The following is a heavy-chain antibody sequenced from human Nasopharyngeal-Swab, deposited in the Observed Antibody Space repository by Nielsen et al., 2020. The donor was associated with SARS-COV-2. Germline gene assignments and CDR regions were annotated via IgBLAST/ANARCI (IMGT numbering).Heavy chain of an antibody. CDR2: IDPGDSYT. Sequence: VRQMPGKGLEWMGRIDPGDSYTRYSPSVQGHVTISADTSISTAYLQWSSLKASDTAMYYCARQGERETWGKGTLVTVSS. CDR3: ARQGERET. D-gene: IGHD3-16*01. J-gene: IGHJ5*02. V-gene: IGHV5-10-1*01.